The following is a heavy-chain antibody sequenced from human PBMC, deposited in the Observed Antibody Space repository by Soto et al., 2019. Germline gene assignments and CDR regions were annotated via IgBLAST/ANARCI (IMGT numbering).Heavy chain of an antibody. CDR3: ARHFLTGYDYYYYYGMDV. CDR1: GGSISSSSYY. V-gene: IGHV4-39*01. D-gene: IGHD5-12*01. J-gene: IGHJ6*02. CDR2: FYYSEST. Sequence: RSLTCTVSGGSISSSSYYWGWIRQPPGKGLEWIGTFYYSESTYYNPSLKSRVTISVDTSKNQFSLKLSSVTAADTAVYYCARHFLTGYDYYYYYGMDVWGQGTTVTVSS.